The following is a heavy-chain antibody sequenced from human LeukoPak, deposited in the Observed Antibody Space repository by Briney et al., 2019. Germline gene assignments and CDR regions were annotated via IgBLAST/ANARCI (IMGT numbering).Heavy chain of an antibody. J-gene: IGHJ5*02. CDR3: ARDNGGYSSSWYEGNWFDP. CDR1: GYTFTSYA. D-gene: IGHD6-13*01. CDR2: INAGNGNT. Sequence: ASVKVSCTASGYTFTSYAMHWVRQAPGQRLEWMGWINAGNGNTKYSQKFQGRVTITRDTSASTAYMELSSLRSEDTAVYYCARDNGGYSSSWYEGNWFDPWGQGTLVTVSS. V-gene: IGHV1-3*01.